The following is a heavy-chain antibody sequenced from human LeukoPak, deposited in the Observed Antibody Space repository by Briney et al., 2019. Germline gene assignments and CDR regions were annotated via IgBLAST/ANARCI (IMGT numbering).Heavy chain of an antibody. CDR2: IKQDGSVN. CDR1: GFKFSDYW. V-gene: IGHV3-7*01. D-gene: IGHD3-22*01. J-gene: IGHJ3*02. CDR3: ARDSDYLDRNTEHNSFDAFDI. Sequence: GGSLRLSCAASGFKFSDYWMRWVRQAQGKGVEWVANIKQDGSVNNYLDCVKGRFTISRDNAKNSLSLQMNSLRAEDTAIYYCARDSDYLDRNTEHNSFDAFDIWGHGTKVTVSS.